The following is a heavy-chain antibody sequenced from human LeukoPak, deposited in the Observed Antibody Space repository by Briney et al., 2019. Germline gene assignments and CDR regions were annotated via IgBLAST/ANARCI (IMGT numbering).Heavy chain of an antibody. CDR1: GFTFSSHS. CDR3: ARDGPSSSYDY. J-gene: IGHJ4*02. Sequence: GGSLRLSCAASGFTFSSHSMNWVRQAPGQGLEWVSSISSSSSYIYYADSVKGRFTISRDNAKNSLYLQMNSLRAEDTAVYYCARDGPSSSYDYWGQGTLVTVSS. CDR2: ISSSSSYI. V-gene: IGHV3-21*01. D-gene: IGHD6-13*01.